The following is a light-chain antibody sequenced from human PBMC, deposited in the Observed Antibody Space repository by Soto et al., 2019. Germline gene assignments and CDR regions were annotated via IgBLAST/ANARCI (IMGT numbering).Light chain of an antibody. J-gene: IGKJ1*01. CDR3: QQYGSLSWT. CDR2: GAS. CDR1: QSVSSNY. Sequence: DSVLTQSPGTLSLSPGERATLSCRASQSVSSNYLAWYQQKPGQAPRLLIYGASTRATGVPDRFSGSGSGTDFTLTISRLEPEDFAVYHCQQYGSLSWTFGQGPEVDIK. V-gene: IGKV3-20*01.